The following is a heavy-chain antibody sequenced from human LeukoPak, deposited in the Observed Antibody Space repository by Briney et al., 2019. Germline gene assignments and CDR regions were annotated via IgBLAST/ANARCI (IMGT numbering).Heavy chain of an antibody. J-gene: IGHJ4*02. V-gene: IGHV3-74*01. CDR2: INSDGSST. CDR1: GFTPSSYW. CDR3: ASHIDY. Sequence: RGSLRLSCAASGFTPSSYWMRWVRPALGKGLVWVSPINSDGSSTSYADSVKGRFTISRDNAKNTLYVQMNSLRAEDTAVYYCASHIDYWGQGTLVTVS.